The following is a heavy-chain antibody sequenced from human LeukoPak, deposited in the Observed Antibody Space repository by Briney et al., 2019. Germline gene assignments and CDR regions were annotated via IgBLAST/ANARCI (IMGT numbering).Heavy chain of an antibody. D-gene: IGHD6-6*01. CDR3: ARLVEYSSVNWFDP. J-gene: IGHJ5*02. V-gene: IGHV4-61*05. CDR1: GGPISSTSNY. Sequence: PSETLSLTCTVSGGPISSTSNYWGWIRQPPGKGLEWIGYIYTSGSTNYNPSLKSRVTISVDTSKNQFSLKLSSVTAADTAVYYCARLVEYSSVNWFDPWGQGTLVTVSS. CDR2: IYTSGST.